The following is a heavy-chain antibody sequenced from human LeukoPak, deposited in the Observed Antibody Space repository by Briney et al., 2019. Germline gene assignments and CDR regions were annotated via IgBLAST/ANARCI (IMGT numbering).Heavy chain of an antibody. V-gene: IGHV1-2*02. D-gene: IGHD3-16*01. CDR1: GYTFTGYY. J-gene: IGHJ4*02. CDR2: INPNSGGT. CDR3: ARGPYVWGSSNITPRGDY. Sequence: ASVKVSCKASGYTFTGYYMHWVRQAPGHGLEWMGWINPNSGGTNYAQKFQGRVTMTRDTSISTAYMELSRLRSDDTAVYYCARGPYVWGSSNITPRGDYWGQGTLVTVSS.